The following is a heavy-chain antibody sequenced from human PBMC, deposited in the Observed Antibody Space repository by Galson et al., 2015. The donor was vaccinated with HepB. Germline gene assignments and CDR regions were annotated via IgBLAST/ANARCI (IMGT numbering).Heavy chain of an antibody. CDR2: ISWNSGSI. J-gene: IGHJ3*02. V-gene: IGHV3-9*01. D-gene: IGHD3/OR15-3a*01. Sequence: SLRLSCAASGFTFDDYAMHWVRQAPGKGLEWVSGISWNSGSIGYADSVKGRFTISRDNAKNSLYLQMNSLRAEDTALYYCAKDIVDGPGPDAFDIWGQGTMVTVSS. CDR3: AKDIVDGPGPDAFDI. CDR1: GFTFDDYA.